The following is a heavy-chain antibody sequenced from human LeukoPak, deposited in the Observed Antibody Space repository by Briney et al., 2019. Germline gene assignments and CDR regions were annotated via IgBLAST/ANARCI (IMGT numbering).Heavy chain of an antibody. CDR1: GYTFTSYA. J-gene: IGHJ6*02. Sequence: ASVKVSCKGSGYTFTSYAMHWVRQAPGQRLEWMGWINAGNGNTKYSQKFQGRVTITRDTSASTAYMELSSLRSEDTAVYYCARSRAAGTLTNYYYGMDVWGQGTTVTVSS. D-gene: IGHD6-13*01. CDR3: ARSRAAGTLTNYYYGMDV. CDR2: INAGNGNT. V-gene: IGHV1-3*01.